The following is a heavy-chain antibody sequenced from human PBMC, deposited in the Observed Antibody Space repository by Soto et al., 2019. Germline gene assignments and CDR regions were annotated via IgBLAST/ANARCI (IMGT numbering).Heavy chain of an antibody. D-gene: IGHD3-10*01. V-gene: IGHV4-39*01. CDR1: GGSINSGGFY. CDR2: IYYSGST. CDR3: ASHRTYYYGSGRT. Sequence: PSETLSLTCTVSGGSINSGGFYWSWIRQPPGKGLEWIGSIYYSGSTYYNPSLKSRVTISVDTSKNQFSLKLSSVTAADTAVYYCASHRTYYYGSGRTWGQGTLVTVSS. J-gene: IGHJ4*02.